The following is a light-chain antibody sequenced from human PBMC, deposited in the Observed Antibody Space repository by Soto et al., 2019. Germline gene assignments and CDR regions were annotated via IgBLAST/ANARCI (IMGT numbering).Light chain of an antibody. CDR3: LHDYNYPLT. J-gene: IGKJ1*01. CDR2: GAS. CDR1: QGIRTD. V-gene: IGKV1-6*01. Sequence: AIHMTQSPSSLSASVGDSIIITCRASQGIRTDLGWYQQKPGKAPELLISGASDLQSGVSSRFSGRGSGTEFTLTISSLQPEDFATYYCLHDYNYPLTFGPGTPVEMK.